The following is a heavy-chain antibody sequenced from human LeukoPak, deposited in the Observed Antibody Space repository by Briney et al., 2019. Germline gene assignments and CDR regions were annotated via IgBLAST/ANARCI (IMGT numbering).Heavy chain of an antibody. CDR1: GYTFTGYY. D-gene: IGHD3-22*01. Sequence: ASVKVSCKASGYTFTGYYMHWVRQAPGQGLEWMGRINPNSGGTNYAQKFQGRVTMTRDTSISTAHMELSRLRSDDTAVYYCARERTTLTYYYDSSGYPDAFDIWGQGTMVTVSS. CDR3: ARERTTLTYYYDSSGYPDAFDI. CDR2: INPNSGGT. J-gene: IGHJ3*02. V-gene: IGHV1-2*06.